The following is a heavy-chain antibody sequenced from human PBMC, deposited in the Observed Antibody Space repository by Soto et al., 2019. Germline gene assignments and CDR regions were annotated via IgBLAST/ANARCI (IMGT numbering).Heavy chain of an antibody. D-gene: IGHD3-3*01. CDR2: IKQDGSEK. Sequence: EVQLVESGGGLVQPGGSLRLSCAASGFTFSSYWMSWVRQAPGKGLEWVANIKQDGSEKHYVDSVKGRFTISRDNAKHSLYLQMNSLRAEDTAVYYCARDRLDYDFWSCSFVEWGQGTLFTVSS. CDR1: GFTFSSYW. V-gene: IGHV3-7*01. CDR3: ARDRLDYDFWSCSFVE. J-gene: IGHJ4*02.